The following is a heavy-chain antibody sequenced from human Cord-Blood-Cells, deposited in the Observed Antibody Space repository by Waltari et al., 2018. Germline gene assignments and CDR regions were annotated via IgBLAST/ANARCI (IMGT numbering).Heavy chain of an antibody. V-gene: IGHV3-21*01. CDR3: ARDNLGGLVDY. CDR2: ISSSSSYI. D-gene: IGHD6-19*01. CDR1: GFTFSSYS. Sequence: EVQLVESGGGLVKPGGSLRLSCAASGFTFSSYSMNWVRQAPGKGLEWVSSISSSSSYIYYADSVKGRLTISRDNAKNSLYLQMNSLRAEDTAVYYCARDNLGGLVDYWGQGTLVTVSS. J-gene: IGHJ4*02.